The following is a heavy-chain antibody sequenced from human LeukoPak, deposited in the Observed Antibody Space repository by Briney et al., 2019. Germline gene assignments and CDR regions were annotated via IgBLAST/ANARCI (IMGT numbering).Heavy chain of an antibody. CDR1: GFTFSSYW. V-gene: IGHV3-7*01. CDR3: ARDKGYNSAY. D-gene: IGHD5-24*01. J-gene: IGHJ4*02. CDR2: IRMDGGEQ. Sequence: GSLRLSCAASGFTFSSYWMTWVRQTPGKGLEWVANIRMDGGEQYYMDSVEGRFTISRDNAKNSLYLQTYSLRPEDTAVYYCARDKGYNSAYWGRGTLVTVSS.